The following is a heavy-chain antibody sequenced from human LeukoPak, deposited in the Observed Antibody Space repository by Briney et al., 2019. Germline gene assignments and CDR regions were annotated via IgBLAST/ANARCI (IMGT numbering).Heavy chain of an antibody. CDR1: GGSISSYY. J-gene: IGHJ6*03. V-gene: IGHV4-59*01. D-gene: IGHD3-3*01. CDR2: IYYSGST. Sequence: SETLSLTCTVSGGSISSYYWSWIRHPPGTGLEWVGYIYYSGSTNYNPSLKSRVTISVDTSKNQFSLKLSSVTAADTAVYYCARADPYITIFGVVNYYYYYMDVWGKGTTVTVSS. CDR3: ARADPYITIFGVVNYYYYYMDV.